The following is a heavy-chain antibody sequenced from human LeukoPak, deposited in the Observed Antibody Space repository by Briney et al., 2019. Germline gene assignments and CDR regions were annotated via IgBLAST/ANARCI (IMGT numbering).Heavy chain of an antibody. Sequence: PGGSLRLSCAASGFTFSSYAMSWVRQAPGKGLEWVSAISGSGGSTYYADSVKGRFTISRDNSKNTLYLQMNSLRAEDTAVYYCAKDGSSSWYKEGYFDYWGQGTLVTVSS. D-gene: IGHD6-13*01. J-gene: IGHJ4*02. CDR1: GFTFSSYA. V-gene: IGHV3-23*01. CDR2: ISGSGGST. CDR3: AKDGSSSWYKEGYFDY.